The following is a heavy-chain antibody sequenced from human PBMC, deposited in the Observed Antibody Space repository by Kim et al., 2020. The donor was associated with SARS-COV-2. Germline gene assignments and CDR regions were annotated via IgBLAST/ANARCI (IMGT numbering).Heavy chain of an antibody. CDR2: GIT. CDR3: TTTTREPVD. V-gene: IGHV4-4*07. J-gene: IGHJ4*02. D-gene: IGHD1-26*01. Sequence: GITNYTPSHGSRVTMSVDTSKNQFSLKLSSVTAADTGVYYCTTTTREPVDWGQGTLVTVSS.